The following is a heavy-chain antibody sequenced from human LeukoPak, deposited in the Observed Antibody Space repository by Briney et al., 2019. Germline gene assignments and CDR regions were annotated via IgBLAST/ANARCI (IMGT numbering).Heavy chain of an antibody. Sequence: GGSLRLSCAASGFTFSSYSMNWVRQAPGKGLEWVSSISSSSSSYIYYADSVKGRFTISRDNAKNSLYLQMNSLRAEDTAVYYCARDGVVVTAIGFDYWGQGTLVTVSS. V-gene: IGHV3-21*01. J-gene: IGHJ4*02. CDR2: ISSSSSSYI. CDR1: GFTFSSYS. D-gene: IGHD2-21*02. CDR3: ARDGVVVTAIGFDY.